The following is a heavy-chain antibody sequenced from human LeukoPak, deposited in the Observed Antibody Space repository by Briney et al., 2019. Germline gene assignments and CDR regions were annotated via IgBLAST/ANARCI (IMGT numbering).Heavy chain of an antibody. D-gene: IGHD4-17*01. V-gene: IGHV1-69*01. J-gene: IGHJ6*02. CDR1: GGTFSSYA. Sequence: GSSVKVSCKASGGTFSSYAISWVRQAPGQGLEWMGGIIPILGTANYAQKFQGRVTTTADESTSTAYMELSSLRSEDTAVYYCASNGDYGPYYYYGMDVWGQGTTVTVSS. CDR3: ASNGDYGPYYYYGMDV. CDR2: IIPILGTA.